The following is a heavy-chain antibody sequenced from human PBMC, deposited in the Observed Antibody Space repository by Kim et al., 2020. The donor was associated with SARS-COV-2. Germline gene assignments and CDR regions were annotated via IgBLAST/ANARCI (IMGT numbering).Heavy chain of an antibody. D-gene: IGHD4-4*01. V-gene: IGHV3-48*03. J-gene: IGHJ4*02. Sequence: ADSVRGQFTTSRDNDKNSLFLQMNSLRAEDTAVYYCARGPNYSPFDYWGQGTLVTVSS. CDR3: ARGPNYSPFDY.